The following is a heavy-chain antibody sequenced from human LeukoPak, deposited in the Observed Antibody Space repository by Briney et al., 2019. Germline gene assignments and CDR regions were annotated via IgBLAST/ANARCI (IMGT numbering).Heavy chain of an antibody. CDR3: ARDGSGSFSYDY. V-gene: IGHV3-21*01. CDR2: ISSTTTYI. J-gene: IGHJ4*02. CDR1: GFTFNHYA. D-gene: IGHD1-26*01. Sequence: GGSLRLSCAASGFTFNHYAMNWVRQAPGKGLEWVASISSTTTYIYYADSVKGRFTISRDNSKNTLYLQMNSLRAEDTAVYYCARDGSGSFSYDYWGQGTLVTVSS.